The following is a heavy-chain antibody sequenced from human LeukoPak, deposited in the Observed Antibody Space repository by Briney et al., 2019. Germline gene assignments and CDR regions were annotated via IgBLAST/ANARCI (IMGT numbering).Heavy chain of an antibody. CDR3: ARSIEHFDY. CDR2: IYYGGNT. J-gene: IGHJ4*02. CDR1: GFTVSSNH. D-gene: IGHD2-21*01. Sequence: GGSLRLSCAASGFTVSSNHMNWVRQAPGKGLEWVSIIYYGGNTFYADSVKGRFTISRDNSKNTLYLQINSLRAEDTAVYYCARSIEHFDYWGQGTLVTVSS. V-gene: IGHV3-66*01.